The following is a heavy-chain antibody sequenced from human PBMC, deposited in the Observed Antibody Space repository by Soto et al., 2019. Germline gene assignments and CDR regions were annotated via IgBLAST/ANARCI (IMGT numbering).Heavy chain of an antibody. J-gene: IGHJ4*01. CDR1: GGTFSTYA. CDR3: ARFSSATKLGSGVDY. CDR2: LIPILGTA. Sequence: QVQLVQSGAEVKKPGSSVKVSCKASGGTFSTYAISWVRQAPGQGLEWMGGLIPILGTADYAQKLQGRVTITADEATSPAYMELSGLRCEDTAVYYSARFSSATKLGSGVDYWGRGTQVTVP. D-gene: IGHD2-15*01. V-gene: IGHV1-69*01.